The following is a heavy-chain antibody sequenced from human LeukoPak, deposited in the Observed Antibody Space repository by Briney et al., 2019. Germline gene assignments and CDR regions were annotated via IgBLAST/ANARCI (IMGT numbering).Heavy chain of an antibody. V-gene: IGHV5-10-1*01. CDR2: IDPSDSYN. CDR3: ARQVTYDGFDI. D-gene: IGHD2-21*02. J-gene: IGHJ3*02. Sequence: GESLRISCKGSGYSITSYWITWVRQMAGKGLEWMGRIDPSDSYNNYSPPFQGHVTISADKSISTAYLQWSSLKASDTAMYYCARQVTYDGFDIWGQGTMVTVSS. CDR1: GYSITSYW.